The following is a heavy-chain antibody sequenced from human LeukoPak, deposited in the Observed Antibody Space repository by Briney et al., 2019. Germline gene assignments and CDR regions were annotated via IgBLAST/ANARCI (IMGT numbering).Heavy chain of an antibody. CDR1: GGSISTFY. CDR2: VYYSGST. CDR3: ARRVATTGRYYFDY. V-gene: IGHV4-59*08. D-gene: IGHD1-1*01. J-gene: IGHJ4*02. Sequence: SETLSLTCTVSGGSISTFYWTWIRQPPGKGLEWIGCVYYSGSTKYNPSLESRVTISVDASKNQFSLKLSSVTAADMAVYYCARRVATTGRYYFDYWGPGALVTVSS.